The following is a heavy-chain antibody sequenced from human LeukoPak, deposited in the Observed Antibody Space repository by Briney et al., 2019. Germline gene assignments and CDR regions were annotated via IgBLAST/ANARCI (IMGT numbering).Heavy chain of an antibody. J-gene: IGHJ4*02. CDR3: ARFIAVAGTYYFDY. D-gene: IGHD6-19*01. V-gene: IGHV3-33*01. CDR1: GFTFSSYG. Sequence: GGSLRPSCAASGFTFSSYGMHWVRQAPGKGLEWVAVIWYDGSNKYYADSVKGRFTISRDNSKNTLYLQMNSLRAEDTAVYYCARFIAVAGTYYFDYWGQGTLVTVSS. CDR2: IWYDGSNK.